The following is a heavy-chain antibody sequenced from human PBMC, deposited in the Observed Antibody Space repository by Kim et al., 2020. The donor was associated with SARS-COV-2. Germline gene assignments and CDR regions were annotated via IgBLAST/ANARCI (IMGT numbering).Heavy chain of an antibody. J-gene: IGHJ4*02. D-gene: IGHD6-13*01. CDR3: TTLLIAATGKGFDY. Sequence: AGPVKGRYTISRDDSKNTLYLQMNSLKTEDTALYYCTTLLIAATGKGFDYWGQGTLVTVSS. V-gene: IGHV3-15*01.